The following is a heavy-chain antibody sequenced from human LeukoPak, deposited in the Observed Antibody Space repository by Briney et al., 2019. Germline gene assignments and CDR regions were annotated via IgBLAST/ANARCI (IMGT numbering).Heavy chain of an antibody. J-gene: IGHJ6*03. CDR1: GGSFSGYY. CDR2: INHSGST. Sequence: SETLSLXCAVYGGSFSGYYWSWIRQPPGKELEWIGEINHSGSTNYNPSLKSRVTISVDTSKNQFSLKLSSVTAADTAVYYCARTQQLVLYYYYYYMDVWGKGTTVTVSS. V-gene: IGHV4-34*01. D-gene: IGHD6-13*01. CDR3: ARTQQLVLYYYYYYMDV.